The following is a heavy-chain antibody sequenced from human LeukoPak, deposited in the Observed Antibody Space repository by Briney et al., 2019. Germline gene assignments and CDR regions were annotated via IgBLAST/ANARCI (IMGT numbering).Heavy chain of an antibody. Sequence: PGGSLRLSCAASGFTFDDYGMSWVRQAPGKGLEWVSGINWNGGSTGYADSVKGRFTISRDNAKNSLYLQMNSLRAEDTALYYCARGYSYGYRTLHFDYWGQGTLVTVSS. CDR1: GFTFDDYG. J-gene: IGHJ4*02. D-gene: IGHD5-18*01. V-gene: IGHV3-20*04. CDR3: ARGYSYGYRTLHFDY. CDR2: INWNGGST.